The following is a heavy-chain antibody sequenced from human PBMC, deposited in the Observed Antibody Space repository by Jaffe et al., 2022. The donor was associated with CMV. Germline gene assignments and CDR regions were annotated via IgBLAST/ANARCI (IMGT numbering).Heavy chain of an antibody. CDR3: AKGGYYDSSGYYYNYYYYGMDV. V-gene: IGHV3-30*18. CDR1: GFTFSSYG. Sequence: QVQLVESGGGVVQPGRSLRLSCAASGFTFSSYGMHWVRQAPGKGLEWVAVISYDGSNKYYADSVKGRFTISRDNSKNTLYLQMNSLRAEDTAVYYCAKGGYYDSSGYYYNYYYYGMDVWGQGTTVTVSS. J-gene: IGHJ6*02. D-gene: IGHD3-22*01. CDR2: ISYDGSNK.